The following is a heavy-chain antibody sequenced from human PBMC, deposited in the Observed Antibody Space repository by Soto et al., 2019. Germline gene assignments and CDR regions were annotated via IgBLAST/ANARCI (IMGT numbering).Heavy chain of an antibody. D-gene: IGHD1-26*01. Sequence: QVQLVQSGAEVKKPGASVKVSCKASGYTFTSYYMHWVRQAPGQGLEWMGIINPSGGSTSYAQKFQGRVTITRDTSTRTVYMELRILRSEDTAVYYCARGGIVGGGDAFDIGGQGTMVTVSS. V-gene: IGHV1-46*01. CDR3: ARGGIVGGGDAFDI. CDR1: GYTFTSYY. J-gene: IGHJ3*02. CDR2: INPSGGST.